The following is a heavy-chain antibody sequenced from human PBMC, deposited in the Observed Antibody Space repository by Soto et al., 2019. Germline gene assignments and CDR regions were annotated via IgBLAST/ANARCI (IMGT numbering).Heavy chain of an antibody. CDR2: ISGSGSST. Sequence: GGSLRLSCAASGFTFTGYAMSWVRQAPGRGLEWVSGISGSGSSTDYADSVKGRFIISRDSSNNTVYLQMDSLTAEDTAMYYCAKSIIAAGTYHFDNWGQGALVTVSS. CDR1: GFTFTGYA. D-gene: IGHD6-13*01. J-gene: IGHJ4*02. CDR3: AKSIIAAGTYHFDN. V-gene: IGHV3-23*01.